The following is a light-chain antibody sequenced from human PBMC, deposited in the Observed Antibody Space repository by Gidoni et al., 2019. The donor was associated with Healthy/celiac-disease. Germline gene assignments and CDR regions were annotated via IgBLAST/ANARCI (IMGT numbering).Light chain of an antibody. CDR2: AAS. V-gene: IGKV1-39*01. CDR1: QSISSY. CDR3: QQSYSTPWT. J-gene: IGKJ1*01. Sequence: DIQMPHSPSSLSASVGDRVTITCRASQSISSYLHWYQQKPGKAPKLLIYAASSLQSGVPSRFSGSGSGTDFTLTISSLQPEEFATYYWQQSYSTPWTFGQGTKVEIK.